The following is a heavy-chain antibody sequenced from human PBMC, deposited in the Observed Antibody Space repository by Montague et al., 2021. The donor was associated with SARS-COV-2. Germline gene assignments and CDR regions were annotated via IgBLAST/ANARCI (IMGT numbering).Heavy chain of an antibody. J-gene: IGHJ4*02. CDR3: ARNPHRTYFYGSGIYLLNHSFDY. CDR1: GFTLYAYW. V-gene: IGHV3-7*01. D-gene: IGHD3-10*01. CDR2: INYDGSET. Sequence: SLRLSGAASGFTLYAYWMNWVRQAPGKGLEWVANINYDGSETYYVGSVKGRFTISRDNANNALHLQMNNLRAADTAVYFCARNPHRTYFYGSGIYLLNHSFDYWGPGTLVTVSS.